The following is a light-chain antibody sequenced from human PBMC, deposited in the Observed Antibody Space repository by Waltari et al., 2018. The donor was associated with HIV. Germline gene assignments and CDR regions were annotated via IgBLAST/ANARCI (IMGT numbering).Light chain of an antibody. Sequence: EIVLTQSPGTLSLSPGDRATLSCSASQRVSRNHLAWYHQKPGLSPRLLIYGASTRATGIPDRFGGSGSGTDFTLTISRLEPEDSAVYYCQQYATSSYTFGQGTKLEIK. CDR1: QRVSRNH. V-gene: IGKV3-20*01. CDR2: GAS. CDR3: QQYATSSYT. J-gene: IGKJ2*01.